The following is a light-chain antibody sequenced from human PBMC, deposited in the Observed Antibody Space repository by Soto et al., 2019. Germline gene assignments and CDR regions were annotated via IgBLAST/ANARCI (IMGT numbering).Light chain of an antibody. CDR3: QRCGSSPRT. J-gene: IGKJ1*01. V-gene: IGKV3-20*01. Sequence: EIVLTQSPGTLSLSPGERATLFCRASQSISSSYIAWYQQKPGEPPSLLIYGASVRATGIPDRFSGYGSGTDFTLTISRLEPEDFAVYYCQRCGSSPRTFGQGTRVEI. CDR1: QSISSSY. CDR2: GAS.